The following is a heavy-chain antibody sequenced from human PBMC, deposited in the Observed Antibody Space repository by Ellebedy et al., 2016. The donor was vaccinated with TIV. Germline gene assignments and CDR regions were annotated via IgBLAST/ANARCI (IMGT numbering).Heavy chain of an antibody. Sequence: GESLKISCVASGFTLSHFAMHWVRQSPGKGLEWVGVISFDGGDKYYADSVKGRFTISRDNSKNTLYLQLNSLRRDDTAIYYCARGLEGSGYYLQAFDNWGQGTLVSVSS. CDR3: ARGLEGSGYYLQAFDN. D-gene: IGHD3-3*01. CDR1: GFTLSHFA. J-gene: IGHJ4*02. V-gene: IGHV3-30-3*01. CDR2: ISFDGGDK.